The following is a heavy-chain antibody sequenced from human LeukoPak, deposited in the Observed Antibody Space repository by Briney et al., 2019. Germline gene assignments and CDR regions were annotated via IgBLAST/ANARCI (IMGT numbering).Heavy chain of an antibody. CDR2: IHYSGST. Sequence: PSETLSLTCTVSGGSISSYYWSWIRQPPGKGLEWIGYIHYSGSTNFNPSLKSRVTISVDTSKNQFSLKLSSVTAADTAVYYCARKGRMDVWGQGTTVTVSS. J-gene: IGHJ6*02. V-gene: IGHV4-59*08. CDR1: GGSISSYY. CDR3: ARKGRMDV.